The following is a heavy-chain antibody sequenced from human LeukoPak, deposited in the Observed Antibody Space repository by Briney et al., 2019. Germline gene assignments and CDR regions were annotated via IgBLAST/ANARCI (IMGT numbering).Heavy chain of an antibody. V-gene: IGHV4-59*08. CDR1: GGYISTYY. CDR2: IFHSGST. Sequence: SETLSLTCTVSGGYISTYYWSWIQQPPGKGLEWIGYIFHSGSTNYNPSLKSRVTISVDTSKNQFSLKLSSVTAADTAVYYCARSAGSGSYYPFDYWGQGTLVTVSS. CDR3: ARSAGSGSYYPFDY. D-gene: IGHD3-10*01. J-gene: IGHJ4*02.